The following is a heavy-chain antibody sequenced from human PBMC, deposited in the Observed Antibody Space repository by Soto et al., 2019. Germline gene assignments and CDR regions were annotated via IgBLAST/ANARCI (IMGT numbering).Heavy chain of an antibody. Sequence: GASVKVSCKASGYTFTSYYMHWVRQAPGQGLEWMGIINPSGGSTIYAQKFQGRVTMTEDTSTDTAYMELSSLRSEDTAVYYCATEGRPSSGSYFYYYYGMDVWGQGTTVTVSS. D-gene: IGHD1-26*01. V-gene: IGHV1-46*01. CDR2: INPSGGST. CDR3: ATEGRPSSGSYFYYYYGMDV. CDR1: GYTFTSYY. J-gene: IGHJ6*02.